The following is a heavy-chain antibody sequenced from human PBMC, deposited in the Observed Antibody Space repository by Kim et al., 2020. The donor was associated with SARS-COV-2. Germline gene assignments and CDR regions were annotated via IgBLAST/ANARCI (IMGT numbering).Heavy chain of an antibody. CDR1: GYTFTSYA. J-gene: IGHJ6*03. CDR3: ARVRDIVVVPAASHYYMDV. V-gene: IGHV7-4-1*02. CDR2: INTNTGNP. Sequence: ASVKVSCKASGYTFTSYAMNWVRQAPGQGLEWMGWINTNTGNPTYAQGFTGRFVFSLDTSVSTAYLQISSLKAEDTAVYYCARVRDIVVVPAASHYYMDVWGKGTTVTVSS. D-gene: IGHD2-2*01.